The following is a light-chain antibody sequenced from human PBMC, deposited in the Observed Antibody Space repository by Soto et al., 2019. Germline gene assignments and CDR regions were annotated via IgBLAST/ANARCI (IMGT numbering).Light chain of an antibody. CDR2: EAS. CDR3: QQYYIYPRT. CDR1: QTINTW. V-gene: IGKV1-5*03. Sequence: DIQMTQSPSTLSASVGDGVTITCRASQTINTWLAWYQQKPGKVPNLLIYEASRLQSGVPSRFSGSGSGTEFTLTISSLQPDDFETYYCQQYYIYPRTFGQGTKVEIK. J-gene: IGKJ1*01.